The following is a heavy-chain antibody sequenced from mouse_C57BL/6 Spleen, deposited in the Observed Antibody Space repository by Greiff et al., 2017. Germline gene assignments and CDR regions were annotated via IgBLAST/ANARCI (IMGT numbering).Heavy chain of an antibody. CDR1: GYAFSSSW. D-gene: IGHD2-3*01. CDR2: IYPGDGDT. V-gene: IGHV1-82*01. Sequence: VQLQQSGPELVKPGASVKISCKASGYAFSSSWMNWVKQRPGKGLEWIGRIYPGDGDTNYNGKFKGKATLTADKSSSTAYMQLSSLTSEDSAVYFCARSGVDGYYVAYWGQGTLVTVSA. CDR3: ARSGVDGYYVAY. J-gene: IGHJ3*01.